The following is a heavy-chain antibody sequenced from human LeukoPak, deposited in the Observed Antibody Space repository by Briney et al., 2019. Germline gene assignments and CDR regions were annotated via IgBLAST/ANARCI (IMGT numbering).Heavy chain of an antibody. CDR3: ARDRPPSSGWSI. D-gene: IGHD6-19*01. V-gene: IGHV4-34*01. CDR2: INHSGST. J-gene: IGHJ4*02. Sequence: PSETLSLTCAVYGGSFSGYYWSWIRQPPGKGLEWIGEINHSGSTNYNPSLKSRVTISVDTSKNQFSLKLSSVTAADTAVYYCARDRPPSSGWSIWGQGTLVTVSS. CDR1: GGSFSGYY.